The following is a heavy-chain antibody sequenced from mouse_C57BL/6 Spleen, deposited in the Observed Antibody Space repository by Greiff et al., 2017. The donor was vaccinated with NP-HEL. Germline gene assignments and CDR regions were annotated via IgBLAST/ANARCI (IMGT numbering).Heavy chain of an antibody. D-gene: IGHD1-2*01. CDR2: ISSGSSTI. V-gene: IGHV5-17*01. CDR3: ARNPYGLYAMDY. CDR1: GFTFSDYG. Sequence: EVHLVESGGGLVKPGGSLKLSCAASGFTFSDYGMHWVRQAPEKGLEWVAYISSGSSTIYYADTVKGRFTISRDNAKNTLFLQMTSLRSEDTAMYYCARNPYGLYAMDYWGQGTSVTVSS. J-gene: IGHJ4*01.